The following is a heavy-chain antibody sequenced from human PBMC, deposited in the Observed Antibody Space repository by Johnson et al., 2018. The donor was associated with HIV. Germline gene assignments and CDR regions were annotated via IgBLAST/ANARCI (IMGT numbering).Heavy chain of an antibody. CDR3: ARTISSYQVAFDF. Sequence: QVQLVESGGGLVKPGGSLRLSCAASGFSFSDYDLNWIRQAPGKGLEWISYISGIGSTIYYADSVKGRFTISRDNAKNSLYLQIKTLRVEDSAMYYCARTISSYQVAFDFWGRGTMVTVSS. CDR2: ISGIGSTI. V-gene: IGHV3-11*01. J-gene: IGHJ3*01. CDR1: GFSFSDYD. D-gene: IGHD1-26*01.